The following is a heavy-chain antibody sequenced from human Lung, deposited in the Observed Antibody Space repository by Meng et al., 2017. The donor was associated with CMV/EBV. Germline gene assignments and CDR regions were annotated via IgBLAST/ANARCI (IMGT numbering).Heavy chain of an antibody. V-gene: IGHV4-34*01. CDR3: ARLRPCHEGSCLFRGAGWFDP. D-gene: IGHD2-15*01. Sequence: FSDFHWTWVRQPPGQGLQWIGQINSAGATDYNPSRSSRRTIPLHRSDNQFSLRLTSVTAADTAVYYCARLRPCHEGSCLFRGAGWFDPWGQGTLVTVSS. CDR2: INSAGAT. CDR1: FSDFH. J-gene: IGHJ5*02.